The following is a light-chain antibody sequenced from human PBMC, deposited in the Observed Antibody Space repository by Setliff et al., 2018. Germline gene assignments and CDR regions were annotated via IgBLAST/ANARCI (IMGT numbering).Light chain of an antibody. J-gene: IGLJ1*01. CDR2: EVS. Sequence: QSVLTQPASVSGSPGQSITISCTGTSSDIGGYNYVSWYQQHSGKAPKLMIYEVSNRPSGVSNRFSGSKSGNTASLTISGLRAEDEADYYCSSYASSSIPYVFGSGTKV. V-gene: IGLV2-14*01. CDR3: SSYASSSIPYV. CDR1: SSDIGGYNY.